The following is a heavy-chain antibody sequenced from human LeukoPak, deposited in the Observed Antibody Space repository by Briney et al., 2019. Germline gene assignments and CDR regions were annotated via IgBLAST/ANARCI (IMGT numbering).Heavy chain of an antibody. CDR2: IKEDGGEM. Sequence: PGGSLRLSCAASGFSFSRFWMTWVRQAPGKGLEWVASIKEDGGEMYYVDSVKGRFTISRDNAQNSLFLQMTSLRAEDTAIYYCARKQVDSVAMEYYFDYWGQGTLVPVSS. V-gene: IGHV3-7*05. D-gene: IGHD5-12*01. CDR3: ARKQVDSVAMEYYFDY. CDR1: GFSFSRFW. J-gene: IGHJ4*02.